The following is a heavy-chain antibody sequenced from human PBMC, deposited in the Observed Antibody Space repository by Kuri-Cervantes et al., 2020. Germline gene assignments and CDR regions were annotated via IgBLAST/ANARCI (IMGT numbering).Heavy chain of an antibody. CDR3: ARRHCSGGRCYSSYFDY. CDR2: INYSGNT. CDR1: RGSISSRTYY. J-gene: IGHJ4*02. V-gene: IGHV4-39*01. Sequence: SETLSLTCTVSRGSISSRTYYWGWIRQPPGKGLEWIGNINYSGNTYYNPSLKSRVTMSVDTSENQFSLKLSSVTAADTAVYYCARRHCSGGRCYSSYFDYWGQGTLVTVSS. D-gene: IGHD2-15*01.